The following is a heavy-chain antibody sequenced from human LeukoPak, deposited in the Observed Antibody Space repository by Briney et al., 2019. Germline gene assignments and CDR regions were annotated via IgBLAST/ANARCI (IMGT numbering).Heavy chain of an antibody. V-gene: IGHV3-53*01. J-gene: IGHJ4*02. Sequence: GGSLRLSCAASGFTVSSNYMSWVRQAPGKGLEWVSVIYSGGSTYYADSAKGRFTISRDNAKNSLYLHMNSLRAEGTAVYYCARVQSCSGGYCYRDLDYWGQGTLVTVSS. CDR2: IYSGGST. D-gene: IGHD2-15*01. CDR3: ARVQSCSGGYCYRDLDY. CDR1: GFTVSSNY.